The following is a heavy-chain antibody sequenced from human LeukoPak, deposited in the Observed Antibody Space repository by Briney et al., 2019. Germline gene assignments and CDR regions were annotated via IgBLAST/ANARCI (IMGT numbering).Heavy chain of an antibody. D-gene: IGHD6-19*01. CDR3: AKRSGYTTGWFFDF. Sequence: PGGSLRLSCAASGFSFSSYAMSWVRQAPGKVLEWVSSISGSGDNTYYAESVKGRFTISRDNSKNTLFLQMNSLRAEDPAVFYCAKRSGYTTGWFFDFWGQGTLVTVSS. V-gene: IGHV3-23*01. CDR1: GFSFSSYA. J-gene: IGHJ4*02. CDR2: ISGSGDNT.